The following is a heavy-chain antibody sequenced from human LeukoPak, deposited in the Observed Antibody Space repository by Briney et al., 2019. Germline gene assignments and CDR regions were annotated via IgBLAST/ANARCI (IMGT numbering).Heavy chain of an antibody. D-gene: IGHD3-9*01. Sequence: NPSETLSLTCTVSGGSVNTYYWSWIRQPPGKGLEWIVYVYKDGDTNSNPSLKSRVTILVDTSKNQFSLKLSSVTAADTAVYYCARGSFNILTGYDPRPDYWGQGTLVLVSS. CDR2: VYKDGDT. CDR1: GGSVNTYY. J-gene: IGHJ4*02. CDR3: ARGSFNILTGYDPRPDY. V-gene: IGHV4-59*02.